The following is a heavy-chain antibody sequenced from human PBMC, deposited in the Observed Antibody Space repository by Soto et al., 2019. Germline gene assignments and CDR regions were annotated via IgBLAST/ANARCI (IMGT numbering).Heavy chain of an antibody. J-gene: IGHJ4*02. CDR3: AHRVLRTVFGFVTTTAIYFDF. Sequence: QITLNESGPTVVRPTATLTLTCRISGFSLTTSGVCVDWIRQSPGKAPEWLALIYWDDDKRYSASLKSRLTNTKDTTKNQVVLTVSHLDQTDTATYYCAHRVLRTVFGFVTTTAIYFDFWSQGTPVAVSS. V-gene: IGHV2-5*02. CDR1: GFSLTTSGVC. D-gene: IGHD3-3*01. CDR2: IYWDDDK.